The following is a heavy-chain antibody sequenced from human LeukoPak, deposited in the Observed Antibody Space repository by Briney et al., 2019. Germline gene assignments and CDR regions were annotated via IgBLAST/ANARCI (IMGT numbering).Heavy chain of an antibody. D-gene: IGHD2-2*02. V-gene: IGHV1-46*03. CDR2: INPSGGST. J-gene: IGHJ5*02. CDR3: ASGFCSSTSCYTGWFDP. Sequence: ASVKVSCKASGYTFTSYYMHWVRQAPGQGLEWMGIINPSGGSTSYAQKFQGRVTMTGDTSTSTVYMELSSLRSEDTAVYYCASGFCSSTSCYTGWFDPWGQGTLVTVSS. CDR1: GYTFTSYY.